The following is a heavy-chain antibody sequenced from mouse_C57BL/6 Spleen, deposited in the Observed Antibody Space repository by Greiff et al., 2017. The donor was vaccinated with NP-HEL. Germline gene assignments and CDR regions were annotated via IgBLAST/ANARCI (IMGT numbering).Heavy chain of an antibody. J-gene: IGHJ4*01. CDR1: GYAFSSYW. D-gene: IGHD2-3*01. Sequence: LVESGAELVKPGASVKISCKASGYAFSSYWMNWVKQRPGKGLEWIGQIYPGDGDTNYNGKFKGKATLTADKSSSTAYMQLSSLTSEDSAVYFCAREADGYYKAMDYWGQGTSVTVSS. V-gene: IGHV1-80*01. CDR2: IYPGDGDT. CDR3: AREADGYYKAMDY.